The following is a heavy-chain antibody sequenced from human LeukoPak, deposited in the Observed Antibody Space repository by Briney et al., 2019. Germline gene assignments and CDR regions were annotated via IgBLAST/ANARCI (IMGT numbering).Heavy chain of an antibody. V-gene: IGHV3-23*01. CDR1: GFTFSSYW. D-gene: IGHD1-1*01. CDR2: ISGSGGST. CDR3: AKGNWRYFDY. Sequence: GGSLRLSCAASGFTFSSYWMHWVRQAPGKGLEWVSAISGSGGSTYYADSVKGRFTISRDNSKNTLYLQMNSLGADDTAVYYCAKGNWRYFDYWGQGTLVTVSS. J-gene: IGHJ4*02.